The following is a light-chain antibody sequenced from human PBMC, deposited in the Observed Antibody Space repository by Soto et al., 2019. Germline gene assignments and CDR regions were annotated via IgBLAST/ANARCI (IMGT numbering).Light chain of an antibody. J-gene: IGKJ3*01. CDR3: QHYNNWPFT. CDR2: GAS. Sequence: EIVMTQSPATLSVSPGERATLSCRASQSVSSNLAWYQQKPVQAPRLLIYGASTRATGIPARFSGSGSGTEFTLTISSLQSEDFAVYYCQHYNNWPFTFGPGTKVDIK. CDR1: QSVSSN. V-gene: IGKV3-15*01.